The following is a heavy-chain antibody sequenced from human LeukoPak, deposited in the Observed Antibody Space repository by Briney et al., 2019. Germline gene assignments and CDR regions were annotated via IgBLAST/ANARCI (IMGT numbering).Heavy chain of an antibody. V-gene: IGHV3-30*02. J-gene: IGHJ4*02. CDR1: GFTFRTYG. Sequence: GGSLRLSCASSGFTFRTYGMHWVRQAPGKGLEWVAFIRYDGSNKYYADSVKGRFTISRDNSKNTLYLQMNSLRAEDTAVYYCAKEYYDFWSGYPHDYWGQGTLVTVSS. D-gene: IGHD3-3*01. CDR3: AKEYYDFWSGYPHDY. CDR2: IRYDGSNK.